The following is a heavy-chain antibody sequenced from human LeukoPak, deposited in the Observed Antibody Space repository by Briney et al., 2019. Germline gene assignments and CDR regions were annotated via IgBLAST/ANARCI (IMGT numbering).Heavy chain of an antibody. D-gene: IGHD3-10*01. J-gene: IGHJ4*02. Sequence: ASVKVSCKASGYTFTGYYMHWVRQAPGQGLEWMGWINPNSGGTNYAQEFQGRVTMTRDTSISTAYMELSRLRSDDTAVYYCARSGYGSGSYYQNYFDYWGQGTLVTVSP. CDR3: ARSGYGSGSYYQNYFDY. CDR1: GYTFTGYY. CDR2: INPNSGGT. V-gene: IGHV1-2*02.